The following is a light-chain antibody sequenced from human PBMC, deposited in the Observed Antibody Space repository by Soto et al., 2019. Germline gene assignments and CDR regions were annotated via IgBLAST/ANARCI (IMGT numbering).Light chain of an antibody. CDR2: DVS. V-gene: IGLV2-14*03. CDR1: SSDVGGYNY. J-gene: IGLJ1*01. CDR3: SSYTSSSTLGV. Sequence: QSALTQPASVSGSPGQSITISCTGTSSDVGGYNYVSWYQQLPGKAPKLMIYDVSNRPSGVSDRFSGSKSGNTASLTISGLQAEDEADYYCSSYTSSSTLGVFGTGTKVTV.